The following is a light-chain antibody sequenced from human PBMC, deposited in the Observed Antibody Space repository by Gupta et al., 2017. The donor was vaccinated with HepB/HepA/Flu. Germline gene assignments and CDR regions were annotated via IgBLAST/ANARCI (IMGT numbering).Light chain of an antibody. CDR3: ATWDDSLNAYV. V-gene: IGLV1-44*01. CDR1: SSNIGSKT. Sequence: QSVLTQPPSASPTPGQRVTISCSGSSSNIGSKTVNWYQQLPGTAPKLLIDSNNQRPSGVLDRFSGSKSGTSASLAISGRQSEDEADYYCATWDDSLNAYVFGTGTKVTVL. J-gene: IGLJ1*01. CDR2: SNN.